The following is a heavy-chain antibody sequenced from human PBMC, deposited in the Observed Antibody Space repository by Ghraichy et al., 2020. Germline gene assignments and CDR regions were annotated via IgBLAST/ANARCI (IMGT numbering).Heavy chain of an antibody. D-gene: IGHD3-3*01. V-gene: IGHV4-39*07. CDR3: ARDLSRYDFWSGYYRADYYYYGMDV. Sequence: ETLSLTCTVSGGSISSTSYYWSWIRQPPGKGLEWIGSVYYTGNTHYNPSLKSRVTISADTSKKQFSLKLSSVTAADTAVYYCARDLSRYDFWSGYYRADYYYYGMDVWGQGTTVTVSS. J-gene: IGHJ6*02. CDR2: VYYTGNT. CDR1: GGSISSTSYY.